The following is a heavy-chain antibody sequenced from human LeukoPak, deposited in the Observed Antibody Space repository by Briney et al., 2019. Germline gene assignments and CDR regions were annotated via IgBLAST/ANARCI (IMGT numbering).Heavy chain of an antibody. J-gene: IGHJ4*02. V-gene: IGHV3-48*03. CDR2: ISSSGSTI. Sequence: GGSLRLSCAASGFTFSSYEMNWVRQAPGKGLEWVSYISSSGSTIYYADSVKGRFTISRDNAKNSLYLQMNSLRAEDTAVYYCARLPSEGGWYDFDYWDQGTLVTVSS. CDR1: GFTFSSYE. CDR3: ARLPSEGGWYDFDY. D-gene: IGHD6-19*01.